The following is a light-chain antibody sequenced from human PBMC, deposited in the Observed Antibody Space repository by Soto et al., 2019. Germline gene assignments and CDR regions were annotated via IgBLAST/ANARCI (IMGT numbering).Light chain of an antibody. CDR1: QSISSW. CDR2: DAS. Sequence: DIQMTQSPSTLSASVGDRVTITCRASQSISSWLAWYQQKPGKAPKLLIFDASTLQSGFPSRFSGSGSGTEFTLTISSLQPDDFATYFCHQYYSYWTFGQGTKVDIK. J-gene: IGKJ1*01. V-gene: IGKV1-5*01. CDR3: HQYYSYWT.